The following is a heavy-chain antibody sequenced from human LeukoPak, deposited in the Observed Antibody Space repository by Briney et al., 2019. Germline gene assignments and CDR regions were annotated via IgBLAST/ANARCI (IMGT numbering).Heavy chain of an antibody. D-gene: IGHD3-10*01. CDR2: INPSGGST. Sequence: ASVKVFCKASGYTFTSYYMHWVRQAPGQGLEWMGIINPSGGSTSYAQKFQGRVSMTRDTSTSTVYMDLSSLRSEDTAVYYCARALYYFGSGSYSGYYGMDVWGQGTTVTVTS. J-gene: IGHJ6*02. V-gene: IGHV1-46*01. CDR1: GYTFTSYY. CDR3: ARALYYFGSGSYSGYYGMDV.